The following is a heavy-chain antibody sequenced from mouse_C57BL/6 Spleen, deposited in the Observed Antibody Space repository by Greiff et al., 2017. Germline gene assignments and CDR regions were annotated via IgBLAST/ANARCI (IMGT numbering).Heavy chain of an antibody. CDR1: GFSLTSYG. D-gene: IGHD2-4*01. V-gene: IGHV2-6*03. J-gene: IGHJ2*01. CDR3: ARRGDYAFDY. Sequence: VQVVESGPGLVAPSQSLSITCTVSGFSLTSYGVHWVRQPPGQGLEWLVVIWSDGSTTYNSALKSRLSISKDNSKSQVFLKMNSLQADDTAMYYCARRGDYAFDYWGQGTTLTVSS. CDR2: IWSDGST.